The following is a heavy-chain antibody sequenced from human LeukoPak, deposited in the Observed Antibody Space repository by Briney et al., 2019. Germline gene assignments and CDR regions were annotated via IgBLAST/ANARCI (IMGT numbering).Heavy chain of an antibody. CDR3: ASPYGSGTYD. J-gene: IGHJ4*02. CDR2: ISSSSSYI. CDR1: GFTFSSYS. D-gene: IGHD3-10*01. Sequence: GGSLRLSCAASGFTFSSYSMSWVRQAPGKGLEWVSSISSSSSYIYYADSVKGRFTISRDNAKNSLYLQMNSLRAEDTAVYYCASPYGSGTYDWGQGTLVTVSS. V-gene: IGHV3-21*01.